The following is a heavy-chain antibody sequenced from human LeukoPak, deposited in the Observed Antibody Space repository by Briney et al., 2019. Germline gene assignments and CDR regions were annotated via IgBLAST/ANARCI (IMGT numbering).Heavy chain of an antibody. CDR2: IKQDGSEK. CDR1: GGSISSYY. CDR3: ARDEFWFLYYFDY. D-gene: IGHD3-10*01. Sequence: PSETLSLTCTVSGGSISSYYWSWIRQPPGKGLEWVANIKQDGSEKYYVDSVKGRFTISRDNAKNSLYLQMNSLGAEDTAVYYCARDEFWFLYYFDYWGQGTLVTVSS. V-gene: IGHV3-7*03. J-gene: IGHJ4*02.